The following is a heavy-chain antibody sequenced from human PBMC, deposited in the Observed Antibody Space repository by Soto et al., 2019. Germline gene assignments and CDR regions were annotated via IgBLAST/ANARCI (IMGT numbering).Heavy chain of an antibody. CDR1: GGSISSSTSY. V-gene: IGHV4-39*01. Sequence: SETLSLTCTVSGGSISSSTSYWGWIRQPPGKGLEWIGSINYSGSTYYSPSLKSRVTISADTSKNQFSLELSSVTAADTAVYYCARPVNYYYYYMDVWGKGTMVTVSS. CDR3: ARPVNYYYYYMDV. J-gene: IGHJ6*03. CDR2: INYSGST.